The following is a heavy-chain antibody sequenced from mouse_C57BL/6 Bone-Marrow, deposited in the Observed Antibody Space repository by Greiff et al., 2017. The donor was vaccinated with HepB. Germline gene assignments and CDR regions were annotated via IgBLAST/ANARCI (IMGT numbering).Heavy chain of an antibody. V-gene: IGHV5-17*01. J-gene: IGHJ2*01. D-gene: IGHD2-3*01. CDR2: ISSGSSTI. Sequence: DVQLVESGGGLVKPGGSLKLSCAASGFTFSDYGMHWVRQAPEKGLEWVAYISSGSSTIYYADTVKGRFTISRDNAKNTLFLQMTSLRSEDTAMYYCARGRGYYSYYFDYWGQGTTLTVSS. CDR3: ARGRGYYSYYFDY. CDR1: GFTFSDYG.